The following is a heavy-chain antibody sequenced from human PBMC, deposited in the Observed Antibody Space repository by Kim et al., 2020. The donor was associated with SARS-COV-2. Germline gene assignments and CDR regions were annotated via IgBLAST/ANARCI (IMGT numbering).Heavy chain of an antibody. J-gene: IGHJ4*02. CDR1: GFTFSSYS. D-gene: IGHD2-15*01. CDR3: VRDPVPAAREDPVVVVPATTEVDY. Sequence: GGSLRLSCAASGFTFSSYSMHWVRQAPGKGLEWVSYISSSSSAIYYADSVKGRFTFSRDNTKNSLYLQMNSLRAEDTAVYYCVRDPVPAAREDPVVVVPATTEVDYWGQGSLVTVSS. CDR2: ISSSSSAI. V-gene: IGHV3-48*04.